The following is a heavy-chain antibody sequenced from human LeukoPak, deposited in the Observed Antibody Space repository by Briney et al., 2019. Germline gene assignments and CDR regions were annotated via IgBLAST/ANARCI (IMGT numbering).Heavy chain of an antibody. CDR2: VNREATTS. CDR3: ARDVDWILLDY. CDR1: GFTSSTYW. J-gene: IGHJ4*02. D-gene: IGHD3-9*01. V-gene: IGHV3-74*01. Sequence: GGSLRLFSAASGFTSSTYWMHWVRRVPGNGTVWVSRVNREATTSAYADSVKGRFTISRDNDKNTLYLQMNSLRVEDTAVYYCARDVDWILLDYWGQGTLVTVSS.